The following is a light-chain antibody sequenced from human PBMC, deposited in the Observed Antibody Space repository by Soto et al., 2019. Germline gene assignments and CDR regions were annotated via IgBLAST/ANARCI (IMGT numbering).Light chain of an antibody. CDR2: GAS. CDR3: QRYNNWPLT. Sequence: EIVMTQPPATLSVSPGERVTLSCRASQSVRSNLAWYQQKPGQAPGLLIYGASTRATGLPARFSGSGSGTEFTLTISSLQSEDFAVYYCQRYNNWPLTFGGGTKVDIK. J-gene: IGKJ4*01. V-gene: IGKV3-15*01. CDR1: QSVRSN.